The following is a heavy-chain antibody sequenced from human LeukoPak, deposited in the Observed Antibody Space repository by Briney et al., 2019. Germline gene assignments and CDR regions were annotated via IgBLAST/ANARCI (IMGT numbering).Heavy chain of an antibody. CDR3: ASERWSHFDY. J-gene: IGHJ4*02. CDR1: GFPFSSYG. D-gene: IGHD4-23*01. Sequence: GGSLRLSCAASGFPFSSYGMHWVRPAPGKGLEWVAVISYDGSNKYYADSVKGRFTISRDNSKNTLYLQMNSLRAEDTAVYYCASERWSHFDYWGQGTLVTVSS. CDR2: ISYDGSNK. V-gene: IGHV3-30*03.